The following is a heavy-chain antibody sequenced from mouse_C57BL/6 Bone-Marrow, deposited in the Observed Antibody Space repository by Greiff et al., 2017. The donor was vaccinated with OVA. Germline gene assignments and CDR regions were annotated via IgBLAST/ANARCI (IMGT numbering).Heavy chain of an antibody. D-gene: IGHD1-1*01. J-gene: IGHJ2*01. CDR1: GYTFTSYW. CDR2: IDPNRGGT. Sequence: QVQLKQPGAELVKPGASVKLSCKASGYTFTSYWMHWVKQRPGRGLEWIGRIDPNRGGTKYNEKFKSKATLTVDKHSSTAYMQLSSLTSEDSAVYYCSRGITTVVSYFDYWGQGTTLTVSS. V-gene: IGHV1-72*01. CDR3: SRGITTVVSYFDY.